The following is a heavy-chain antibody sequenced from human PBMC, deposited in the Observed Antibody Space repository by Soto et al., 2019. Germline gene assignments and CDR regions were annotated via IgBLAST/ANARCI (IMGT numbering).Heavy chain of an antibody. V-gene: IGHV4-59*01. CDR2: IYYSGST. D-gene: IGHD1-26*01. CDR1: GGSISSYY. CDR3: ARGGWVGATYLGLDY. Sequence: SPTCTVSGGSISSYYWSWIRQPPGKGLEWIGYIYYSGSTNYNPSLKSRVTISVDTSKNQFSLKLSSVTAADTAVYYCARGGWVGATYLGLDYWGQGTLVTVSS. J-gene: IGHJ4*02.